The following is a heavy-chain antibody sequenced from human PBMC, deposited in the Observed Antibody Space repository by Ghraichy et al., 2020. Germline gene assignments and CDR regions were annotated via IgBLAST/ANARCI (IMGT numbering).Heavy chain of an antibody. CDR1: GFTFSSYW. V-gene: IGHV3-74*01. D-gene: IGHD6-19*01. J-gene: IGHJ6*02. CDR2: INSDGSST. Sequence: GGSLRLSCAASGFTFSSYWMHWVRQAPGKGLVWVSRINSDGSSTSYADSVKGRFTISRDNAKNTLYLQMNSLRAEDTAVYYCARGGIAVAGTPWDYYYYGMDVWGQGTTVTVSS. CDR3: ARGGIAVAGTPWDYYYYGMDV.